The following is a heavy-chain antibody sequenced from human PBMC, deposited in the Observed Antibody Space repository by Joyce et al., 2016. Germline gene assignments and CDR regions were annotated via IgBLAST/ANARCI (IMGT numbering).Heavy chain of an antibody. Sequence: QLQLQESGPGLVKPSETLSLTCTVSGGSTSDSSNYWGWIRQPPGKGLEWIGSIYYSGSTSYNPSLQSRVTISLATSKTQVALKRSSVTAADTAVYYCARHPVGYFDYWGQGTLVTVSS. CDR1: GGSTSDSSNY. V-gene: IGHV4-39*01. CDR2: IYYSGST. J-gene: IGHJ4*02. D-gene: IGHD4-23*01. CDR3: ARHPVGYFDY.